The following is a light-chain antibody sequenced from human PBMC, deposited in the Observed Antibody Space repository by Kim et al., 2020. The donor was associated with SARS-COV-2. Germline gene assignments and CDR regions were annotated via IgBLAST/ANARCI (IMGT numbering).Light chain of an antibody. J-gene: IGKJ2*01. CDR2: GAS. V-gene: IGKV3-20*01. CDR1: QSISSPY. CDR3: QQYGNSPPYT. Sequence: SPGERATLSCRASQSISSPYLAWYQQKPGQAPRLLIYGASNRATGIPDRFVDSGSGTDFTLTISRLEPEDFAVYYCQQYGNSPPYTFGQGTKLEI.